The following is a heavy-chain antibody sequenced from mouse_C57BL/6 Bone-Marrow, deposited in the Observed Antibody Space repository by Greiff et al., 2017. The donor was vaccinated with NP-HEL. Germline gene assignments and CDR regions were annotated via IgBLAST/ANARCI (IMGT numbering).Heavy chain of an antibody. V-gene: IGHV1-50*01. CDR3: ARFDGYYSAWFAD. D-gene: IGHD2-3*01. CDR2: IDPSDSYT. CDR1: GYTFTSYW. J-gene: IGHJ3*01. Sequence: QVQLQQPGAELVKPGASVKLSCKASGYTFTSYWMQWVQQRPGQGLEWIGEIDPSDSYTNYNQKFKGKATLTVDTSSSTAYMQLISLTAEDSAVYYCARFDGYYSAWFADWGQGTLVTVSA.